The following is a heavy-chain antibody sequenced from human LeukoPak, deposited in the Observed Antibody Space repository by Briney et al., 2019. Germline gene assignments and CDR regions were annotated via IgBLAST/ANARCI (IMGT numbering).Heavy chain of an antibody. J-gene: IGHJ4*02. V-gene: IGHV3-23*01. CDR2: ISGSGGST. D-gene: IGHD2-21*02. Sequence: GGSLRLSCAASGFTFKTYVMSWVRQAPGKGLEWVSGISGSGGSTHYAASVKGRFTISRDNSKNTLYLQMDSLRAEDTAVYYCARDASGSDLPFDYWGQGTLVTVSS. CDR3: ARDASGSDLPFDY. CDR1: GFTFKTYV.